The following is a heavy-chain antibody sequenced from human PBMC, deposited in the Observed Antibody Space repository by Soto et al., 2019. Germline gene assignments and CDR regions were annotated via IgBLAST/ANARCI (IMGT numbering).Heavy chain of an antibody. CDR2: IYHSGST. V-gene: IGHV4-38-2*01. Sequence: PSETLSLTCAVSGYSISSGYYWGWIRQPPGKGLEWIGSIYHSGSTYYNPSLKSRVTISVDTSENQFSLKLSSVTAADTAVYYCARVGGYGMDVWGQGTTVTVS. CDR1: GYSISSGYY. CDR3: ARVGGYGMDV. J-gene: IGHJ6*02. D-gene: IGHD3-10*01.